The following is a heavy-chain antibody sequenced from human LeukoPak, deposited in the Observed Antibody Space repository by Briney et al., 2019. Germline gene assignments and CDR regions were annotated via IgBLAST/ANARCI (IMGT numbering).Heavy chain of an antibody. CDR1: GFRLGSYS. J-gene: IGHJ3*02. V-gene: IGHV3-48*02. CDR2: INSGSYTI. Sequence: GGPLRLSCGASGFRLGSYSMDWVRQAPGKGLEWVSHINSGSYTIYYADSVKGRFTISRDNAGNSLYLQMNSLRDEDTAVYYCARVLLERPGIDSFDMWGQGTMVTVSS. D-gene: IGHD1-1*01. CDR3: ARVLLERPGIDSFDM.